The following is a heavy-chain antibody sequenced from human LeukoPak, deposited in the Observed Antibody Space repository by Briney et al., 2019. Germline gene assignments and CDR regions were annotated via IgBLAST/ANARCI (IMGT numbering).Heavy chain of an antibody. Sequence: GRPLRLSCAAPGFTFSNYWMHWVRQSPGKGLVWVSRIDSDGKTTNYADSVKGRFTISRDNAKNTLYLQMSSLRVEDTAAYYCVRDKEVVTGIGWFDPWGQGTQVTVSS. CDR1: GFTFSNYW. J-gene: IGHJ5*02. CDR3: VRDKEVVTGIGWFDP. V-gene: IGHV3-74*01. CDR2: IDSDGKTT. D-gene: IGHD2-21*02.